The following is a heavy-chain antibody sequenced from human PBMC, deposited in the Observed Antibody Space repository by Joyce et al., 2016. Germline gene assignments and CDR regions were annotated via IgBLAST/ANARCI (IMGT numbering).Heavy chain of an antibody. D-gene: IGHD2-2*01. Sequence: QVQLVESGGGVVQPGRSLRLSCAASGFPFSSYGMHWVRQAPGKGLEWVAVISYDGEKKYYADSVKGRFTISRDNSKNTLYLQMNSLRAEDTAVYYCAKDDCSSTSCYFDYRGQGTLVTVSS. CDR3: AKDDCSSTSCYFDY. V-gene: IGHV3-30*18. J-gene: IGHJ4*02. CDR1: GFPFSSYG. CDR2: ISYDGEKK.